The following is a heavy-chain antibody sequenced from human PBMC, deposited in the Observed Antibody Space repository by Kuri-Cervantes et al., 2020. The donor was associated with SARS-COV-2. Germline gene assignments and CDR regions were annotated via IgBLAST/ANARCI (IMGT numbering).Heavy chain of an antibody. J-gene: IGHJ6*02. D-gene: IGHD5-18*01. V-gene: IGHV3-23*01. CDR2: ISGSGGST. Sequence: GESLKISCAASGFTFDDYAMHWVRQAPGKGLEWVSAISGSGGSTYYADSVKGRFTISRDNSKDTLYLQMNSLRAEDTAVYYCARALRGYSYGYYYGMDVWGQGTTVTVSS. CDR3: ARALRGYSYGYYYGMDV. CDR1: GFTFDDYA.